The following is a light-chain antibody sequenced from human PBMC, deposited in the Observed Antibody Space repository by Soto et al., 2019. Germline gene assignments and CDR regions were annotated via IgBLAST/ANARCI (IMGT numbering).Light chain of an antibody. CDR1: QSISSW. Sequence: IQIPQSTPTRSGSVDARDTITCRASQSISSWLAWYQQKPGRAPRLLIYKASSLESGVPSRFSGSGSGTEFTLTISSLQPDDFATYYCQQYNSYSYTFGQGTKVDI. CDR2: KAS. V-gene: IGKV1-5*03. CDR3: QQYNSYSYT. J-gene: IGKJ2*01.